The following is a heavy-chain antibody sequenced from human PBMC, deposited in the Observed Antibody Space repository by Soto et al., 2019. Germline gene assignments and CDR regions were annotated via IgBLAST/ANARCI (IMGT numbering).Heavy chain of an antibody. Sequence: QVQLVESGGGVVQPGRSLRLSCAASGFTFSSYAMHWVRQAPGKGLEWVAVISYDGSNKYYADSVKGRFTISRDNSKNTLYLQMNSLRAEDTAVYYGAREAAGTTPEDYYGMDVWGQGTTVTVSS. CDR2: ISYDGSNK. V-gene: IGHV3-30-3*01. J-gene: IGHJ6*02. CDR1: GFTFSSYA. CDR3: AREAAGTTPEDYYGMDV. D-gene: IGHD1-1*01.